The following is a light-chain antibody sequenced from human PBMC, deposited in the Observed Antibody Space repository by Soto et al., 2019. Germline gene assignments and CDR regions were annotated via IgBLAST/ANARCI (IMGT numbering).Light chain of an antibody. J-gene: IGLJ1*01. CDR3: NSYTSSSTYV. CDR1: TSDVGRYNY. CDR2: DVS. Sequence: QSVLTQPASVSGSPGQSITISCTGTTSDVGRYNYVSWYQQHPGKAHKLIIYDVSNRPSGVSNRFSGSKSGNTASLTISGLQAEDEADYYCNSYTSSSTYVFGTGTKVTVL. V-gene: IGLV2-14*01.